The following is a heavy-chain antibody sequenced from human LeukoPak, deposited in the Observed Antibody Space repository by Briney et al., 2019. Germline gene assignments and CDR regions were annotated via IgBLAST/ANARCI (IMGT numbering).Heavy chain of an antibody. Sequence: PSETLSLTCTVSGGSITSDYWSWIRQPPGTGLEWIGYSSYCGSANFNSSPTIQVTISIAVSKYQFSLTLSPVTAADTAMYFFATNAGAAALDALDISGQGTIVTVSS. CDR2: SSYCGSA. D-gene: IGHD6-13*01. CDR1: GGSITSDY. J-gene: IGHJ3*02. V-gene: IGHV4-59*01. CDR3: ATNAGAAALDALDI.